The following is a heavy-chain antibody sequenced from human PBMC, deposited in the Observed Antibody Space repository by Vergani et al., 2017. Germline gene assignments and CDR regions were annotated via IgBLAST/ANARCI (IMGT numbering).Heavy chain of an antibody. V-gene: IGHV4-59*08. J-gene: IGHJ1*01. D-gene: IGHD6-13*01. CDR1: GGSISSYY. CDR3: ARSSSWYGEYFQH. CDR2: LYYSGST. Sequence: QVQLQESGPGLVKPSETLSLTCTVSGGSISSYYWSWIRQPPGKGLEWIGYLYYSGSTNYNPSLKSRVTISVDTSKNQFSLKLSSVTAADTAVYYCARSSSWYGEYFQHWGQGTLVTVSS.